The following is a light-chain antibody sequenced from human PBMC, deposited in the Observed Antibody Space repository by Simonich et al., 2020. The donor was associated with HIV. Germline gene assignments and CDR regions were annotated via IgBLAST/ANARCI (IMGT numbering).Light chain of an antibody. J-gene: IGKJ1*01. Sequence: DIQMTQSPSSLSASVGDRVTITCRASKGISNSLAWYQQNPGKAPKLLLYAASRLESGVPSRFSGSGSGTDYTLTISSLQPEDFATYYCQQYYSTPWTFGQGTKVEIK. V-gene: IGKV1-NL1*01. CDR2: AAS. CDR1: KGISNS. CDR3: QQYYSTPWT.